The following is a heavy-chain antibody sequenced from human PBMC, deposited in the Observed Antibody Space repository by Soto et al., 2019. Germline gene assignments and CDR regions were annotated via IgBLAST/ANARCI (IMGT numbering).Heavy chain of an antibody. CDR1: GFSVSSNY. CDR2: HYSGGGT. D-gene: IGHD1-26*01. CDR3: ARHRHPRGTVGATSPLDP. J-gene: IGHJ5*02. V-gene: IGHV3-53*01. Sequence: DVQLVESGGGLVQPGGSLRLSCAISGFSVSSNYLSWVRQAPGKGLEWVSVHYSGGGTYYADSVQGRFTISRDKSNNPLYLPMRRVRAEDTAVYFCARHRHPRGTVGATSPLDPWGQGTQVTVSS.